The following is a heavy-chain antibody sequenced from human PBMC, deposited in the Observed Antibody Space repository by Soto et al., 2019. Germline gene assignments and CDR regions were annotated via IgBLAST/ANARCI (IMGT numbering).Heavy chain of an antibody. CDR3: DRGLFASSSLIFWIDP. Sequence: SETLSLTCAVSGGSISRGGYSWSWIRQPPGKGLEWIGYIYHSGSTYYNPSLKSRVTISVDRSKNQFSLNLSSVTAADTAVYYCDRGLFASSSLIFWIDPWGQGTLVTVSS. J-gene: IGHJ5*02. CDR1: GGSISRGGYS. CDR2: IYHSGST. D-gene: IGHD2-21*01. V-gene: IGHV4-30-2*01.